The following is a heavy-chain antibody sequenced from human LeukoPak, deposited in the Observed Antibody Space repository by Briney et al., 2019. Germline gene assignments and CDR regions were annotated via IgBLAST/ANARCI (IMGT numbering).Heavy chain of an antibody. CDR2: TTGSRSYI. CDR3: ARRCHSSGSYVWEL. Sequence: PGGALRLSCAASGLTLSCSVTNWARQAPGKGLEWVSSTTGSRSYIFYADSVKGGFTIYRDNNKNSLYLQKDSLRAEDTAVYYSARRCHSSGSYVWELWGQRTTVTVSS. CDR1: GLTLSCSV. V-gene: IGHV3-21*01. D-gene: IGHD3-16*01. J-gene: IGHJ6*01.